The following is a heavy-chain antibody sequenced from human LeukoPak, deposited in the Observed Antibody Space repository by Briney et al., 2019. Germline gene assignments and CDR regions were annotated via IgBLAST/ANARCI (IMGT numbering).Heavy chain of an antibody. J-gene: IGHJ4*02. V-gene: IGHV4-39*01. CDR3: ARRASGTQHFDN. CDR2: IYHSGST. D-gene: IGHD3-10*01. Sequence: TSETLSLTCTVSGGSISGYYWSWIRQPPGKGLEWIGSIYHSGSTYYNPSLKSRVTISVDTSQNQFSLKLGSVTAADTAVYFCARRASGTQHFDNWGQGTLVTVSS. CDR1: GGSISGYY.